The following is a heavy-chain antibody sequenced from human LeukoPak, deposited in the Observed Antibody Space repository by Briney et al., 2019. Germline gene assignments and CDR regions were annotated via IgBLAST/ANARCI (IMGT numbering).Heavy chain of an antibody. Sequence: SETLSLTCTVSGGSISSYYWSWIRQPPGKGLEWIGYIYYSGSTYYNPSLKSRVTISVDTSKNQFSLKLNSVTAADTAVYYCARGGIAAGIFASWGQGTLVTVSS. CDR3: ARGGIAAGIFAS. J-gene: IGHJ4*02. CDR1: GGSISSYY. V-gene: IGHV4-59*01. CDR2: IYYSGST. D-gene: IGHD6-13*01.